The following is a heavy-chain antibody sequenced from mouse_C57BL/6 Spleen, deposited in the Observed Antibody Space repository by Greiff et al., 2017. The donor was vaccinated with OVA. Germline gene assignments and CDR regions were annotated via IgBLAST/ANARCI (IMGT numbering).Heavy chain of an antibody. V-gene: IGHV1-82*01. J-gene: IGHJ3*01. CDR1: GYAFSSSW. D-gene: IGHD2-12*01. CDR3: ATRYNYDRSCFAY. CDR2: IYPGDGDT. Sequence: VQLQQSGPELVKPGASVKISCKASGYAFSSSWMNWVKQRPGKGLEWIGRIYPGDGDTNYNRKFKGKATLTADKSSSTAYMQLSSLTSEDSAVYYCATRYNYDRSCFAYWGQGTLLTVSA.